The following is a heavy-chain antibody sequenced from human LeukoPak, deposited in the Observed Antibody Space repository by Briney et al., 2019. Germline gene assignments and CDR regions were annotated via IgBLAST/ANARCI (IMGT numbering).Heavy chain of an antibody. V-gene: IGHV3-33*01. J-gene: IGHJ5*02. Sequence: GRSLRLSCAASGFTFSSYGMHWVRQAPGKGLEWVAVIWYDGSNKYYADSVKGRFTIPRDNSKNTLYLQMNSLRAEDTAVYYCARDAISDYGDYTLANWFDPWGQGTLVTVSS. CDR3: ARDAISDYGDYTLANWFDP. CDR2: IWYDGSNK. D-gene: IGHD4-17*01. CDR1: GFTFSSYG.